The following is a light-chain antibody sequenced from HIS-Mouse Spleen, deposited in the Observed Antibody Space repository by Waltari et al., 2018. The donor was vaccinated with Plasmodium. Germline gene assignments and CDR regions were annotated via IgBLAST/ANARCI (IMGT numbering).Light chain of an antibody. CDR3: QQRSNWPFT. CDR1: QGVSSY. J-gene: IGKJ3*01. CDR2: DAS. Sequence: EIVLTQSPATLSLSPGERATLSCRASQGVSSYLAWYQQKPGQAPRLLIYDASNRATGIPARFSGSGSGTDFTITISSLEPEDFAVYYCQQRSNWPFTCGPGTKVDIK. V-gene: IGKV3-11*01.